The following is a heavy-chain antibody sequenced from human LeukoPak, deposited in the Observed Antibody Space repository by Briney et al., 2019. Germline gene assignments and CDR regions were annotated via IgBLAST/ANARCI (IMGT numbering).Heavy chain of an antibody. CDR1: GASISSSGFH. D-gene: IGHD6-19*01. V-gene: IGHV4-39*01. Sequence: SETLSLTCTVSGASISSSGFHWVWIRQPPGKGLEWIGSIYHSGSTYYNPSLKSRVTISVDTSKNQFSLKLSSMTAADTAVYYCARHVAYSSGWHLDNWGQGTLVTVSS. CDR2: IYHSGST. CDR3: ARHVAYSSGWHLDN. J-gene: IGHJ4*02.